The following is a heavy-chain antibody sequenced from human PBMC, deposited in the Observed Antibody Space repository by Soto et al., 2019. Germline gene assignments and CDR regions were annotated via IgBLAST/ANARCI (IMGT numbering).Heavy chain of an antibody. Sequence: EVQLLESGGGLVQPGGSLRLSCAASGFTFSSYAMSWVRQAPGKGLEWVSAISGSGGSTYYADSVKGRLTISRDNSKNTLYLQMNSLRAEDTAVDYCAKDQMEMVYFDLWGRGTLVTVSS. D-gene: IGHD3-10*01. J-gene: IGHJ2*01. CDR3: AKDQMEMVYFDL. CDR1: GFTFSSYA. V-gene: IGHV3-23*01. CDR2: ISGSGGST.